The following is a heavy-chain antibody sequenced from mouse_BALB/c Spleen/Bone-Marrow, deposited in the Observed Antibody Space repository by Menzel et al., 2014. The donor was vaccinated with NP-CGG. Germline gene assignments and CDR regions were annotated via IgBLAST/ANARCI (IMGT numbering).Heavy chain of an antibody. V-gene: IGHV1-67*01. CDR1: GYTFTDYA. Sequence: QVQLQQSGPELVRPGVSVKISCKGSGYTFTDYATHWVKQSPAKSLEWIGVISTYSGNTKYNQKFKDKATMTVDKSSSTAYMELARLTSEDSAIYYCARRTTGYAMDYWGQGTSVTVSS. CDR3: ARRTTGYAMDY. CDR2: ISTYSGNT. J-gene: IGHJ4*01.